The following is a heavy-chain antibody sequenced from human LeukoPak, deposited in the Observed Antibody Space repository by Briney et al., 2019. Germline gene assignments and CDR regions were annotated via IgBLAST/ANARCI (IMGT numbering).Heavy chain of an antibody. CDR1: GFTFSSYS. V-gene: IGHV3-21*01. J-gene: IGHJ3*02. D-gene: IGHD1-26*01. CDR3: ARPYSGSYPDAFDI. CDR2: ISSSSSYI. Sequence: GGSLRFSCAASGFTFSSYSMNWVRQAPRKGLEWVSTISSSSSYIYYADSVKGRFTISRDNAKNSLYLQMNSLRAEDTAVYYCARPYSGSYPDAFDIWGQGTMVTVSS.